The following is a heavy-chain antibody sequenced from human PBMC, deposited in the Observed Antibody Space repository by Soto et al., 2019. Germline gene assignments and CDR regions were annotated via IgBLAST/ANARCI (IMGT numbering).Heavy chain of an antibody. Sequence: SETLSLTCNVSGDSMTKYYWSWIRQPAGKGLEWIGRIYTSGSTNYNPSLKSRVTMSIDTFNNHFSLNLKSVTAADTAVYYCARTVGAAYYFDFWGQGALVTVSS. V-gene: IGHV4-4*07. CDR1: GDSMTKYY. CDR2: IYTSGST. CDR3: ARTVGAAYYFDF. D-gene: IGHD1-26*01. J-gene: IGHJ4*02.